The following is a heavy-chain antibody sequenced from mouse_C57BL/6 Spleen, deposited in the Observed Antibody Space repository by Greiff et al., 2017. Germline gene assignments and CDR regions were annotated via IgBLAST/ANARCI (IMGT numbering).Heavy chain of an antibody. V-gene: IGHV14-4*01. D-gene: IGHD6-1*01. CDR1: GFNIKDDY. CDR2: IEPENGDT. CDR3: TIGSRSYYFDY. J-gene: IGHJ2*01. Sequence: EVQLQQSGAELVRPGASVKLSCTASGFNIKDDYMHGVKQRPEKGLEGIGWIEPENGDTEYASKFPGKATITADTSSNTAYLQLRSLTSEYTAVYYCTIGSRSYYFDYWGQGTPLTVSS.